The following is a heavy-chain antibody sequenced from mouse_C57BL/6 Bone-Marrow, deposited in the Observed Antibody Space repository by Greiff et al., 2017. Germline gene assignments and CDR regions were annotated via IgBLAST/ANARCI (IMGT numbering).Heavy chain of an antibody. CDR3: ARGYDYDYAMDY. Sequence: VQLQQSGPVLVKPGASVKMSCKASGYTFTDYYMNWVKQSHGKSLEWIGVINPYNGGTSYNQKFKGKATLTVDQSSSTAYMQLNSLTSEDSAVYYCARGYDYDYAMDYWGQGTSVTVSS. CDR1: GYTFTDYY. J-gene: IGHJ4*01. V-gene: IGHV1-19*01. D-gene: IGHD2-4*01. CDR2: INPYNGGT.